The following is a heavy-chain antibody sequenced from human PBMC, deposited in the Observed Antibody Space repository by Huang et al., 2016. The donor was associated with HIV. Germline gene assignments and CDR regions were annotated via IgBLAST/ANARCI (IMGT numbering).Heavy chain of an antibody. CDR2: IYYSGST. V-gene: IGHV4-39*02. CDR3: Y. J-gene: IGHJ4*02. CDR1: GGSIRGDNYY. D-gene: IGHD3-10*01. Sequence: QLQLQESGPGLVKPSETLSLTCTVSGGSIRGDNYYWGWIRQPPGKGLGWIGSIYYSGSTYYNPSLKSRVTITVDTAVYYCARLPGSITMIRGVITDPYWGQGTLVTVSS.